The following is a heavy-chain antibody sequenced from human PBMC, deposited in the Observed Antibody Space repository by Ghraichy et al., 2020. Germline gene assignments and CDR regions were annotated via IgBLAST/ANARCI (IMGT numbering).Heavy chain of an antibody. V-gene: IGHV4-4*07. D-gene: IGHD4-17*01. Sequence: SETLSLTCTVSGGSISSYYWSWIRQPAGKGLEWIGRIYTSGSSNYNPSLKSRVTMSLDTSKNQFSLNLTSVTAADTAVYYCARDEVTTRQFDYWGQGTRVTVSS. CDR1: GGSISSYY. CDR2: IYTSGSS. CDR3: ARDEVTTRQFDY. J-gene: IGHJ4*02.